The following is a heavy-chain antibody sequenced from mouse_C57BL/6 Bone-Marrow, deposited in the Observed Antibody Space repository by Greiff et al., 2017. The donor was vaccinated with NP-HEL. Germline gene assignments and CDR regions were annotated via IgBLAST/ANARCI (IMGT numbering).Heavy chain of an antibody. J-gene: IGHJ3*01. Sequence: VQRVESGAELVRPGTSVKMSCKASGYTFTNYWIGWAKQRPGHGLEWIGDIYPGGGYTNYNEKFKGKATLTADKSSSTAYMQFSSLTSEDSAIYYCARGAIHSYPFAYWGQGTLVTVSA. CDR1: GYTFTNYW. CDR2: IYPGGGYT. CDR3: ARGAIHSYPFAY. V-gene: IGHV1-63*01. D-gene: IGHD2-12*01.